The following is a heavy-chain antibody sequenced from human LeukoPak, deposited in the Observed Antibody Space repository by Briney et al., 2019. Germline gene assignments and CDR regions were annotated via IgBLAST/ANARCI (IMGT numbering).Heavy chain of an antibody. CDR2: IKEDGSVQ. J-gene: IGHJ4*02. CDR3: ARQPVSPHDYFDS. CDR1: GFTFSSYW. V-gene: IGHV3-7*01. Sequence: RGSLRLSCADSGFTFSSYWMSWVRQAPGKGLEWVANIKEDGSVQYYVDSVKGRFTISRDNVKKSLYLQLNSLRAEDTAIYYCARQPVSPHDYFDSWGQGTLVTVSS. D-gene: IGHD6-13*01.